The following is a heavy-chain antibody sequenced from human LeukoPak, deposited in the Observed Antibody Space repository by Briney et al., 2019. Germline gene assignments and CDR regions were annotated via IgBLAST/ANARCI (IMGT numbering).Heavy chain of an antibody. V-gene: IGHV4-59*01. CDR1: SGSISSYY. CDR3: ATLSYSSGWYEGDY. CDR2: IYHTGST. Sequence: SETLSLTCTVSSGSISSYYWSWIRQPPGKRLEWIGYIYHTGSTNYNPSLKSRVTISVGSSKNQFSLKLSSVTAADTAVYYCATLSYSSGWYEGDYWGQGTLVTVSS. D-gene: IGHD6-19*01. J-gene: IGHJ4*02.